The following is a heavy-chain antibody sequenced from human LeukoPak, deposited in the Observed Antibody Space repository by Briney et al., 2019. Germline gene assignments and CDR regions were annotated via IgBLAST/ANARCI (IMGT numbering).Heavy chain of an antibody. CDR3: AKVDDYVWGSYRFDY. V-gene: IGHV3-33*06. D-gene: IGHD3-16*02. J-gene: IGHJ4*02. CDR1: GFTFSSYG. CDR2: IWYDGSNK. Sequence: GGSLRLSCAASGFTFSSYGMHWVRQAPGKGLEWVAVIWYDGSNKYYADSVKGRFTISRDNSKNTLYLQMNSLRAEDTAVYYCAKVDDYVWGSYRFDYWGQGTLVTVSS.